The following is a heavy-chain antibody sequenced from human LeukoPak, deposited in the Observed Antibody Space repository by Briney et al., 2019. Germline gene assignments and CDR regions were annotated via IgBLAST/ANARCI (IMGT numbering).Heavy chain of an antibody. V-gene: IGHV3-48*01. Sequence: GGPLRLSCAASGFTFSSYSMNWVRQAPGKGLEWVSYISSSSSTIYYADSVKGRFTISRDNAKNSLYLQMNSLRAEDTAVYYCARDFLYGDYWNSPSRLYWYFDLWGRGTLVTVSS. CDR3: ARDFLYGDYWNSPSRLYWYFDL. CDR2: ISSSSSTI. D-gene: IGHD4-17*01. CDR1: GFTFSSYS. J-gene: IGHJ2*01.